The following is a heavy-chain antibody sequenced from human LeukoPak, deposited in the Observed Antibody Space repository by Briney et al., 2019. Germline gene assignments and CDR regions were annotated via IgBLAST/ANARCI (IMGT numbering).Heavy chain of an antibody. Sequence: TGGSLRLSCAASGFIFSSYGMSWVRQAPGKGLECVSAISGSGGSTYYADSVKGRSTISRDNSKNTLYLQMNRLRAEDTAVYYCARSFGYGVGDFDIWGQGTMVTVSS. D-gene: IGHD5-18*01. J-gene: IGHJ3*02. V-gene: IGHV3-23*01. CDR2: ISGSGGST. CDR3: ARSFGYGVGDFDI. CDR1: GFIFSSYG.